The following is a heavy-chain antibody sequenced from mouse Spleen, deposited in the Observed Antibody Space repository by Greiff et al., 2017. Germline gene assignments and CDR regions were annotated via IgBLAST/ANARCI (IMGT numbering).Heavy chain of an antibody. CDR3: ARVYYYGSSYVGYFDY. V-gene: IGHV5-4*03. CDR2: ISDGGSYT. CDR1: GFTFSSYA. D-gene: IGHD1-1*01. J-gene: IGHJ2*01. Sequence: EVMLVESGGGLVKPGGSLKLSCAASGFTFSSYAMSWVRQTPEKRLEWVATISDGGSYTYYPDNVKGRFTISRDNAKNNLYLQMSHLKSEDTAMYYCARVYYYGSSYVGYFDYWGQGTTLTVSS.